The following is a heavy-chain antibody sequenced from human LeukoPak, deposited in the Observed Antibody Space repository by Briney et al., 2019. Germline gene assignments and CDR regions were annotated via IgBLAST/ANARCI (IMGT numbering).Heavy chain of an antibody. J-gene: IGHJ5*02. CDR3: ATCSYDFWSGFWFDP. CDR1: GGSISSYY. CDR2: IYYSGTT. D-gene: IGHD3-3*01. V-gene: IGHV4-59*08. Sequence: PSETLSLTCTVSGGSISSYYWSWIRQPPGKGLKWIGYIYYSGTTNYNPSLKSRVTISVDTSKNQFSLKLSSVTAADTAVYYCATCSYDFWSGFWFDPWGQGTLVTVSS.